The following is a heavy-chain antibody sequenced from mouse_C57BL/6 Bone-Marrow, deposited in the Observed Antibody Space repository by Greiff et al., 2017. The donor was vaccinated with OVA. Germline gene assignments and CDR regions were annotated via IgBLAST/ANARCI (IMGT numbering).Heavy chain of an antibody. CDR3: TRGYSNYYAMDY. V-gene: IGHV1-15*01. J-gene: IGHJ4*01. CDR1: GYPFTDYE. D-gene: IGHD2-5*01. Sequence: LKQSGAELVRPGASVTLSCKASGYPFTDYEMHWVKQTPVHGLEWIGAIDPETGGTAYNQKFKGKAILTADKSSSTAYMELRSLTSEDSAVYYCTRGYSNYYAMDYWGQGTSVTVSS. CDR2: IDPETGGT.